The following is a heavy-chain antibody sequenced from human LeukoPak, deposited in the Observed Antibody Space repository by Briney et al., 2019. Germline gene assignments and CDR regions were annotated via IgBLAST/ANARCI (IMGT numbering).Heavy chain of an antibody. V-gene: IGHV3-21*01. J-gene: IGHJ4*02. CDR2: ISGDSRYI. D-gene: IGHD6-13*01. CDR1: GFTFSSYS. Sequence: GGSLRLSCAASGFTFSSYSMNWVRQAPGKGLEWVSAISGDSRYIYYADSVRGRFTISRDNAENSLYLQMNSLRVEDTAVYYCARDEGAAAGLFDYWGQGTLVTVSS. CDR3: ARDEGAAAGLFDY.